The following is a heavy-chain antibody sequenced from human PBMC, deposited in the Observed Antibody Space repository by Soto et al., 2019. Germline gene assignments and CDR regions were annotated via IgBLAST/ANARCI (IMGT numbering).Heavy chain of an antibody. D-gene: IGHD7-27*01. V-gene: IGHV4-4*07. Sequence: SETLSLTCTVSGASISGFYWSWIRKSAGKGLEWIGRIYATGTTDYNPSLKSRVMMSVDASKNQFSLKLNSVTAADTAVYYCGQNWGSNWGQGTLVTVSS. CDR2: IYATGTT. CDR1: GASISGFY. CDR3: GQNWGSN. J-gene: IGHJ4*02.